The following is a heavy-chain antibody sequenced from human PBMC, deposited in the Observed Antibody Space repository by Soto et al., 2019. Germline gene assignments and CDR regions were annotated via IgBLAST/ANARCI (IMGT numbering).Heavy chain of an antibody. Sequence: EVQLVESGGGLVQPGGSLRLSCAASGFTVSSNFMSWVRQAPGKGLEWVSVIYSGGSTYYADSVKGRFTISRHNSKNTLYLQMNTLGAEDTAVYYCARENPTSRLTGYYYLDYWGQGTLVTVSS. CDR3: ARENPTSRLTGYYYLDY. J-gene: IGHJ4*02. V-gene: IGHV3-53*04. D-gene: IGHD3-9*01. CDR2: IYSGGST. CDR1: GFTVSSNF.